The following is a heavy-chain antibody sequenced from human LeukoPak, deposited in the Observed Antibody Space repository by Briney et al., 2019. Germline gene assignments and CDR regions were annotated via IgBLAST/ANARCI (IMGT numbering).Heavy chain of an antibody. Sequence: GGSLRLSCAASGFTFSIYSMNWVRQAPGKGLEWVSYISTSSSTIYYADSVKGRFTISRDNAKNSLYLQMNSLRAEDTAVYYCARSRDGYNKEDAFDIWGQGTMVTVSS. CDR1: GFTFSIYS. V-gene: IGHV3-48*04. CDR3: ARSRDGYNKEDAFDI. D-gene: IGHD5-24*01. CDR2: ISTSSSTI. J-gene: IGHJ3*02.